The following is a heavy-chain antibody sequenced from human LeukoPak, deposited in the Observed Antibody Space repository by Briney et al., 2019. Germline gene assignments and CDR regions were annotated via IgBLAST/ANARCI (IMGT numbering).Heavy chain of an antibody. CDR2: IYSGGST. D-gene: IGHD3-10*01. CDR3: ARVSFGITMVRGVIDYYYYMDV. V-gene: IGHV3-66*01. CDR1: GFTFSSYW. J-gene: IGHJ6*03. Sequence: GGSLRLSCAASGFTFSSYWMSWVRQAPGKGLEWVSVIYSGGSTYYADSVKGRFTISRDNSKNTLYLQMNSLRAEDTAVYYCARVSFGITMVRGVIDYYYYMDVWGKGTTVTISS.